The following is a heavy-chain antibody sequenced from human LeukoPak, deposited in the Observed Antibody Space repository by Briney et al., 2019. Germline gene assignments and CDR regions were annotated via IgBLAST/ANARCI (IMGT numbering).Heavy chain of an antibody. CDR2: ISGSGGST. CDR1: GFTFSSYA. V-gene: IGHV3-23*01. CDR3: AKARAGYNSYYFDY. D-gene: IGHD5-24*01. J-gene: IGHJ4*02. Sequence: AGGSLRLSCAASGFTFSSYAMSWVRQAPGKRLEWVSAISGSGGSTYYADSVKGPFTISRDNSKNTLYLQMNSLRAEDTAVYYCAKARAGYNSYYFDYWGQGTLVTVSS.